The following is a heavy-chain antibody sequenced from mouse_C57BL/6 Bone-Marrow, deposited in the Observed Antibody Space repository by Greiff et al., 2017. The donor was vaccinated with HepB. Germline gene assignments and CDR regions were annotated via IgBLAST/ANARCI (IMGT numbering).Heavy chain of an antibody. CDR2: ISYDGSN. V-gene: IGHV3-6*01. J-gene: IGHJ4*01. Sequence: EVQLVESGPGLVKPSQSLSLTCSVTGYSITSGYYWNWIRQFPGNKLEWMGYISYDGSNNYNPSLKNRISITRDTSKNQFFLKLNSVTTEDTATYYCARGTGTGRAMDYWGQGTSVTVSS. CDR1: GYSITSGYY. CDR3: ARGTGTGRAMDY. D-gene: IGHD4-1*01.